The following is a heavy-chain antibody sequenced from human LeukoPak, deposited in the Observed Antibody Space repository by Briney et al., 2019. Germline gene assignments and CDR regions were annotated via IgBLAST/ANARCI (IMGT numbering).Heavy chain of an antibody. CDR2: IIPIFGTA. J-gene: IGHJ4*02. CDR3: ARVSYYPAYYFDY. Sequence: ASVKVSCKASGGTFSSYAISWVRQAPGQGLEWMGGIIPIFGTANYAQKFQGRVTITADGSTSTAYMELSSLRSEDTAVYYCARVSYYPAYYFDYWGQGTLVTVSS. D-gene: IGHD3-10*01. V-gene: IGHV1-69*13. CDR1: GGTFSSYA.